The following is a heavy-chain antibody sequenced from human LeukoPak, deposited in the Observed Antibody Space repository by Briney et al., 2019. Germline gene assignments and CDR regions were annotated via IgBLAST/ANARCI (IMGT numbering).Heavy chain of an antibody. CDR2: ISYDGSKE. Sequence: GGSLRLSCAASGFIFGSYGMHWVRQAPGKGLEWVAVISYDGSKEYYADSVKGRFTISRDNSKNTLYLQINSLRAEDTAVYYCARDRGIVSIHYYYYMDVWGKGTTVTVSS. CDR3: ARDRGIVSIHYYYYMDV. V-gene: IGHV3-30*03. CDR1: GFIFGSYG. J-gene: IGHJ6*03. D-gene: IGHD3-10*01.